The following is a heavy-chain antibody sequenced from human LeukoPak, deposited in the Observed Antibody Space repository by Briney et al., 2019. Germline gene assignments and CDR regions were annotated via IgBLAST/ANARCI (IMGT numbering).Heavy chain of an antibody. CDR1: GYTFTGYY. Sequence: ASVKVSCKASGYTFTGYYMHWLRQAPGQGLEWMGWINPNSGGTNYAQKFQGRVTMTRDTSISTAYMELSRLRSDDTAAYYCARDYDFWSGYPRVFDYWGQGTLVTVSS. D-gene: IGHD3-3*01. CDR3: ARDYDFWSGYPRVFDY. J-gene: IGHJ4*02. CDR2: INPNSGGT. V-gene: IGHV1-2*02.